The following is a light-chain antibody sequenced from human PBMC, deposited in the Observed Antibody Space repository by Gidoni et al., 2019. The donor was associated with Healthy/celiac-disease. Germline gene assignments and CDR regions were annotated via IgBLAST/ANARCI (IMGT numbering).Light chain of an antibody. CDR2: GTS. J-gene: IGKJ1*01. V-gene: IGKV3-15*01. CDR1: MSVSSN. CDR3: HQYNTWPPT. Sequence: EIVMTQSPATLSVSPGDRATLSCRAGMSVSSNLAWYQQKPGQAPRLLISGTSTRATAIPSRFSGSGSGTEFTLTISRLQSEDFAVYYCHQYNTWPPTFGQGTKVEIK.